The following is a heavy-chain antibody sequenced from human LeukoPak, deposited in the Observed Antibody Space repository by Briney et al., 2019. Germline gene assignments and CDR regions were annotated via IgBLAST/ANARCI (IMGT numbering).Heavy chain of an antibody. Sequence: TSETLSLTCIVSGASFSTGDYYWNWIRQRPGKGLEWIGYIYNSGSTYYNPSLKSRVTISVDTSKNHFSLRLTSVTAADSAVYYCARGAPPDSWGQGTLVTVSS. CDR2: IYNSGST. CDR1: GASFSTGDYY. J-gene: IGHJ4*02. CDR3: ARGAPPDS. V-gene: IGHV4-31*03.